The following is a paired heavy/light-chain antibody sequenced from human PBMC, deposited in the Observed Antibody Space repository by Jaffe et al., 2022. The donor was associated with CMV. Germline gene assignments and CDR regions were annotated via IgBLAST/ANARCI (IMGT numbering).Heavy chain of an antibody. Sequence: QVQLVESGGGVVQPGKSLRLSCAASGFTFSTYGMHWVRQAPGKGLEWLSFISYDGNDKYYADSVKGRFTVSRDNSKSTLYLQLSSLRPEDTAVYYCAGLDGHRTGGLDYWGQGALVTVSS. V-gene: IGHV3-30*03. J-gene: IGHJ4*02. CDR2: ISYDGNDK. D-gene: IGHD1-26*01. CDR1: GFTFSTYG. CDR3: AGLDGHRTGGLDY.
Light chain of an antibody. CDR2: DVN. Sequence: QSALTQPASVSGSPGQSITLSCTGTSSDVGAYDYVSWYRQHPGRSPQLMIYDVNNRPLAVSNRFSGSKSGTTASLTISGLQAEDEADYYCSSFTTSSTVIFGGGTRLTVL. J-gene: IGLJ2*01. CDR1: SSDVGAYDY. V-gene: IGLV2-14*03. CDR3: SSFTTSSTVI.